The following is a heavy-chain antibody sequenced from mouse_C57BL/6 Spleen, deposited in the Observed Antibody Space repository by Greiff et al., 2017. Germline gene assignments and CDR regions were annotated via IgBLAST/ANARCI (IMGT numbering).Heavy chain of an antibody. CDR3: ARAYGYDDWYFDV. J-gene: IGHJ1*03. CDR1: GYTFTSYW. V-gene: IGHV1-72*01. Sequence: QVHVKQSGAELVKPGASVKLSCKASGYTFTSYWMHWVKQRPGRGLEWIGRIDPNSGGTKYNEKFKSKATLTVDKPSSTAYMQLSSLTSEDSAVYYCARAYGYDDWYFDVWGTGTTVTVSS. D-gene: IGHD2-2*01. CDR2: IDPNSGGT.